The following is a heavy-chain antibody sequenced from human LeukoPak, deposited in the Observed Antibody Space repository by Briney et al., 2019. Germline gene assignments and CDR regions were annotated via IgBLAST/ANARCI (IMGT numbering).Heavy chain of an antibody. CDR3: VREITNFEIDY. Sequence: SETLSLTCTVSGGSINNYYWSWIRQPAGDGLEWVGRIYSSGSANYNPSLKSRVTMSVDTSKNHFSLKLSSVTAADTAVYYCVREITNFEIDYWGQGTLVTVSS. CDR2: IYSSGSA. J-gene: IGHJ4*02. V-gene: IGHV4-4*07. CDR1: GGSINNYY. D-gene: IGHD3-16*01.